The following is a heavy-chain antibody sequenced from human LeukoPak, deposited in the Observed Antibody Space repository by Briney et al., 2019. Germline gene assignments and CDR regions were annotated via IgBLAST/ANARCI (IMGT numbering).Heavy chain of an antibody. D-gene: IGHD6-13*01. Sequence: ASETLSLTCAVYGGSFSGYYWSWIRQPPGKGLEWIGRIYTSGSTNYNPSLKSRVTMSVDTSKNQFSLKLSSVTAADTAVYYCARDVVAAAGTWDYWGQGTLVTVSS. CDR1: GGSFSGYY. CDR3: ARDVVAAAGTWDY. V-gene: IGHV4-59*10. J-gene: IGHJ4*02. CDR2: IYTSGST.